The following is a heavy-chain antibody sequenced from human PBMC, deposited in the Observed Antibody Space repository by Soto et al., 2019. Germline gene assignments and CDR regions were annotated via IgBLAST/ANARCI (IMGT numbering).Heavy chain of an antibody. V-gene: IGHV3-74*01. J-gene: IGHJ6*02. CDR1: GFAFSTYW. CDR3: ARGAKNVYAMDV. D-gene: IGHD1-1*01. CDR2: IKFDRSST. Sequence: EVQLVESGGGLVQPGGSLRLSCAASGFAFSTYWMHWVRQAPGKGLLWVSRIKFDRSSTYYGDSVKGRFTISRDDAKNTLFLQMNGLRVDDTAVYYCARGAKNVYAMDVWGQGTTVTVSS.